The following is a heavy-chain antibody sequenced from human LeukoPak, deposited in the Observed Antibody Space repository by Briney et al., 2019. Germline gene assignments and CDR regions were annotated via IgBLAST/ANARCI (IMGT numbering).Heavy chain of an antibody. J-gene: IGHJ4*02. CDR2: IGPNGAST. Sequence: PGGSLRLSCSTSGFTFSNHLMHWVRQAPGKGLEYVSSIGPNGASTLYADSVKGRFTISRDNSKNALYLQLTSLRLEDTALYYCVKDLTGTWSFDYWGQGTLVTVSS. CDR3: VKDLTGTWSFDY. CDR1: GFTFSNHL. V-gene: IGHV3-64D*06. D-gene: IGHD3-9*01.